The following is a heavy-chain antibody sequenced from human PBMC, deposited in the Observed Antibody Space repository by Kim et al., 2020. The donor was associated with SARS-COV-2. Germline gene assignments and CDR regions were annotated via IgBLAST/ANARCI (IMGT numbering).Heavy chain of an antibody. D-gene: IGHD2-21*01. CDR3: ARVAYSQGRKREFDY. J-gene: IGHJ4*02. Sequence: PSVRCRVTISVDSSKSQFSLKVMSLTAADTAVYYCARVAYSQGRKREFDYWGQGTLVTVSS. V-gene: IGHV4-34*01.